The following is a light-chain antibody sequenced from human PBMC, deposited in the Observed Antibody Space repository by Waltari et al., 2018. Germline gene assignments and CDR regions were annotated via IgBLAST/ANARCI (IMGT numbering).Light chain of an antibody. J-gene: IGKJ4*01. CDR1: HGSSNY. CDR3: QQGNSFPLT. Sequence: DLQMTQSPSSVSASVGDRVTITCRASHGSSNYLAWYQQKPGKAPKLLIYAASSLLSGVPSRCSGSGSGTDVTLTINSLQPEDSATYYCQQGNSFPLTFGGGTKVQIK. V-gene: IGKV1-12*01. CDR2: AAS.